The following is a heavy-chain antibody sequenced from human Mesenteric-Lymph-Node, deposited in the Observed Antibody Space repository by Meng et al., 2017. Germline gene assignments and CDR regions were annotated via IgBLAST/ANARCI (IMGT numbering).Heavy chain of an antibody. D-gene: IGHD3-16*01. CDR2: ISAYNGNT. CDR3: ARDHYELFDLVPTDY. J-gene: IGHJ4*02. V-gene: IGHV1-18*01. Sequence: ASVKVSCKASGYTFTSYGISWVRQAPGQGLEWMGWISAYNGNTNYAQKLQDRVTMTTDTSTSTAYMELRSLRSDDTAVYYCARDHYELFDLVPTDYWGQGTLVTVSS. CDR1: GYTFTSYG.